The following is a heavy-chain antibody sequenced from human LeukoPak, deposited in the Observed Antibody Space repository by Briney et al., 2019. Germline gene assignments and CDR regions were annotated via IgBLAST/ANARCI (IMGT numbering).Heavy chain of an antibody. J-gene: IGHJ3*02. D-gene: IGHD3-22*01. Sequence: ASVKVSCKASGYTFTSYAISWVRQAPGQGLEWVGWINTYNGNTNYAQKLQGRVTMTRDTSTSTVYMELSSLRSEDTALYYCARDDARYYDSSGYPYNAFDIWGQGTMVTVSS. CDR2: INTYNGNT. CDR3: ARDDARYYDSSGYPYNAFDI. V-gene: IGHV1-18*01. CDR1: GYTFTSYA.